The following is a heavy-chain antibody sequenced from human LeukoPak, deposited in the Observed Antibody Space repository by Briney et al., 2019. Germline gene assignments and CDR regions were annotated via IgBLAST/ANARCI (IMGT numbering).Heavy chain of an antibody. Sequence: PGGSVRLSCAASGFTVSSNYMSWVRQAPGKGLEWVSVIYCGGSTYYADSVKGRFTISRDNSKNTLYLQMNSLRAEDTAVYYCARAGDGDFWGQGTLVTLSA. V-gene: IGHV3-53*05. J-gene: IGHJ4*02. D-gene: IGHD5-24*01. CDR1: GFTVSSNY. CDR3: ARAGDGDF. CDR2: IYCGGST.